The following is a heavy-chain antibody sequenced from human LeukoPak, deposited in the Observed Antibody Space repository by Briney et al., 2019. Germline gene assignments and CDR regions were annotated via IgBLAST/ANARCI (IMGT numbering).Heavy chain of an antibody. Sequence: GGSLRLSCAASGFTFSSSSMHWVRQAPGKGLEWVSYISSSGSTIYYADSVKGRFTISRDNAKNSLYLQMNSLRAEDTAVYYCARSDGVWVLFDYWGQGTLVTVSS. CDR1: GFTFSSSS. V-gene: IGHV3-48*04. CDR2: ISSSGSTI. D-gene: IGHD4-17*01. J-gene: IGHJ4*02. CDR3: ARSDGVWVLFDY.